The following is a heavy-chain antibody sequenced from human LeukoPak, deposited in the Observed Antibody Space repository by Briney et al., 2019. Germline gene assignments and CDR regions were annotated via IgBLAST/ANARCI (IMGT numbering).Heavy chain of an antibody. J-gene: IGHJ4*02. CDR1: GGSISSSPYY. CDR2: IYYRGNT. CDR3: ARPTTGPATQGYAS. D-gene: IGHD2-2*01. V-gene: IGHV4-39*01. Sequence: SSETLSLTCTVSGGSISSSPYYWAWIRQPPGGGLEWIGSIYYRGNTYHNPSLKSRVTISVDTSKNQFSLSVISVTAADTAVYFCARPTTGPATQGYASWGQGILVTVAS.